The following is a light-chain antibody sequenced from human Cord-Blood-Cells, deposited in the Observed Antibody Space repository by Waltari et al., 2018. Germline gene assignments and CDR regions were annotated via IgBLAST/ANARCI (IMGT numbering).Light chain of an antibody. Sequence: QSALTQPASVSGSPGQSITISCTGTSSDVGSYNLVSWYQQHPGKAPKLMIYEVSKRPSGVSYRFSGSKSGNTASLTISGLQAEDEADYYCCSYAGSSTNYVFGTGTKVTVL. CDR1: SSDVGSYNL. V-gene: IGLV2-23*02. CDR3: CSYAGSSTNYV. J-gene: IGLJ1*01. CDR2: EVS.